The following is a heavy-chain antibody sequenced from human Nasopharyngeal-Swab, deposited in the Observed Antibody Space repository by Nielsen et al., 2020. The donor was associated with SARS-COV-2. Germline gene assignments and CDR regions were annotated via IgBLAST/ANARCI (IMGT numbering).Heavy chain of an antibody. D-gene: IGHD5-12*01. V-gene: IGHV3-74*01. CDR2: IEGDGSST. J-gene: IGHJ3*02. CDR1: GFTFTSYA. Sequence: GGSLRLSCAASGFTFTSYAMTWVRQVPGKGLVWVSRIEGDGSSTYYADSVSGRFTISRDNARNTLYLQMTSLRVDDTAVYYCARGGYFYHGAFDIWGQGTMVTVSS. CDR3: ARGGYFYHGAFDI.